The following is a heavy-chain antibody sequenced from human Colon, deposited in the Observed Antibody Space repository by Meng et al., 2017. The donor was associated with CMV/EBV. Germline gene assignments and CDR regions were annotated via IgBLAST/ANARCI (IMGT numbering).Heavy chain of an antibody. CDR3: ARDIDSAEGY. Sequence: QGQLVQAGAGGKKPGSSVMVSFKASGGTFSSYAISWVRQAPGQGLEWMGGIIPIFGTANYAQKFQGRVTITADESTSTAYMELSSLRSEDTAVYYCARDIDSAEGYWGQGTLVTVSS. D-gene: IGHD1-26*01. J-gene: IGHJ4*02. CDR2: IIPIFGTA. CDR1: GGTFSSYA. V-gene: IGHV1-69*01.